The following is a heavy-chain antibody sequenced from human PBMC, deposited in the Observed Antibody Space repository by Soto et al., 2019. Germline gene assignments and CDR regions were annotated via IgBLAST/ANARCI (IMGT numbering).Heavy chain of an antibody. Sequence: EVQLLESGGGLVQPGGSLRLSCAASGFAFNTYAMDWVRQAPGKGLEWVSSISGSGDRTYYADSVKGRFTISRDNSENRLYLEMNSLRGEDTAVYYCANSDRGGSGNSNFWGQGTLVTVSS. V-gene: IGHV3-23*01. CDR2: ISGSGDRT. CDR1: GFAFNTYA. J-gene: IGHJ4*02. CDR3: ANSDRGGSGNSNF. D-gene: IGHD3-10*01.